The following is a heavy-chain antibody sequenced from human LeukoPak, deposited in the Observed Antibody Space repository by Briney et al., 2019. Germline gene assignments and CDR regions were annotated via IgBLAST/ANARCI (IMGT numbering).Heavy chain of an antibody. CDR2: IWPGDSDT. J-gene: IGHJ6*02. Sequence: GESLKISCKGSGYSFSNYWIGWVRQMPGKGLEWMGIIWPGDSDTRYSPSFQGQVTISVDKSISTTYLQWSSLKASDTAIYYCARHSGSYYYYGMDVWGQGTTVTVSS. D-gene: IGHD3-22*01. CDR3: ARHSGSYYYYGMDV. CDR1: GYSFSNYW. V-gene: IGHV5-51*01.